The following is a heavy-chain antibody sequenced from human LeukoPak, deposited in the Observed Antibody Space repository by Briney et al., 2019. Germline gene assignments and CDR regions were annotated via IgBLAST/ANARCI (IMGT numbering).Heavy chain of an antibody. V-gene: IGHV3-30*04. CDR1: GFTFSSYA. CDR2: ISYDGSNK. J-gene: IGHJ3*02. Sequence: PGGSLRLSCAASGFTFSSYAMHWVRQAPGKGLEWVAVISYDGSNKYYADSVKGRFTISRDNSKNTLYLQMNSLRAEDTAVYYCARVGSVLGAFDIWGQGTMVTVSS. D-gene: IGHD3-10*01. CDR3: ARVGSVLGAFDI.